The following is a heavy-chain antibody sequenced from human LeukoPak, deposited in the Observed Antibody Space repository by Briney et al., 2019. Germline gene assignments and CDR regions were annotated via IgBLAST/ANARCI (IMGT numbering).Heavy chain of an antibody. CDR3: ARHPADYDDYGEPNHFYMDV. CDR2: IYYSGST. CDR1: GGSMSSYY. D-gene: IGHD4-17*01. Sequence: PSETLSLTSTGSGGSMSSYYWSWIRQPPGMGLEYIGYIYYSGSTYYNPSLESRATMSIATSSNDFSVQVRFVTAAYTSVYYCARHPADYDDYGEPNHFYMDVWGKGTTVTVSS. J-gene: IGHJ6*03. V-gene: IGHV4-59*08.